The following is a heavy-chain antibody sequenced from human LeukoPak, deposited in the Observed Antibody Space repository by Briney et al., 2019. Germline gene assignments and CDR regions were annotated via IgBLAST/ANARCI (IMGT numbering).Heavy chain of an antibody. Sequence: SETLSLTCAVYGGSFSGYYWSWIRQPPGKGLEWIGEINHSGSTNYNPSLKSRVTISVDTSKNQFSLKLSSVTAADTAVYYCARYGYYYDSSGYYTEYWGQGTLVTVSS. CDR3: ARYGYYYDSSGYYTEY. V-gene: IGHV4-34*01. D-gene: IGHD3-22*01. CDR2: INHSGST. CDR1: GGSFSGYY. J-gene: IGHJ4*02.